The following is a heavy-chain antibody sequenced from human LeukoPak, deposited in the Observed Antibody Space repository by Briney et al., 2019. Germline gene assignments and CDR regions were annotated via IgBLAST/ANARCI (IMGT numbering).Heavy chain of an antibody. D-gene: IGHD1-26*01. CDR1: GGSFSGYY. CDR3: ASFEEGDSGSYYLFDY. J-gene: IGHJ4*02. Sequence: SETLSLTCAVYGGSFSGYYWSWIRQPPGQGLEWIGEINHSGSTNYNPSLKSRVTISVDTSKNQFSLKLSSVTAADTAVYHCASFEEGDSGSYYLFDYWGQGTLVTVSS. CDR2: INHSGST. V-gene: IGHV4-34*01.